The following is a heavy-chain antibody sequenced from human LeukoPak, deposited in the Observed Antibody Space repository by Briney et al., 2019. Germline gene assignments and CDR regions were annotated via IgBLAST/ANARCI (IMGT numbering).Heavy chain of an antibody. CDR3: ASTVTAKKRYYFDY. CDR1: GFTVSSNY. D-gene: IGHD4-17*01. CDR2: IYSGGST. Sequence: GGSLRLSCAASGFTVSSNYMSWVRQAPGKGLEWVSVIYSGGSTYYADSVKGRFTISRDNAKNSLYLQMNSLRAEDTAVYYCASTVTAKKRYYFDYWGQGTLVTVSS. V-gene: IGHV3-66*01. J-gene: IGHJ4*02.